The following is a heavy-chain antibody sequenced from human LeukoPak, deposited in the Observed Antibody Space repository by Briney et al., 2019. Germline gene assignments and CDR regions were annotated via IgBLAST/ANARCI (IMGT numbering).Heavy chain of an antibody. V-gene: IGHV3-7*02. J-gene: IGHJ4*02. CDR1: GFTFSASC. CDR2: ITQDGSEK. D-gene: IGHD3-22*01. CDR3: ARGDYYDRRFDN. Sequence: GGSLRLSCSASGFTFSASCMYWVRQAPGKGLEWVADITQDGSEKYYVDSVKGRFTISRDNAKNSLYLHLNSLRAEDTAVYYCARGDYYDRRFDNWGQGTLVTVSS.